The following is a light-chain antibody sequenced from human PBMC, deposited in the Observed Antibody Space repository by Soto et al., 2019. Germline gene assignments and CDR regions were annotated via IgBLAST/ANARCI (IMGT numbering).Light chain of an antibody. CDR3: QQLNSYPST. J-gene: IGKJ2*01. CDR2: AAS. CDR1: QSISSY. V-gene: IGKV1-39*01. Sequence: DIQMTQSPSSLSASVGDRVTITCRASQSISSYLNWYQQKPGEAPKILIYAASTLQSGVPSRFSGRGSGPDFSLTISSLQPEDFATYYCQQLNSYPSTFGQGTKLEIK.